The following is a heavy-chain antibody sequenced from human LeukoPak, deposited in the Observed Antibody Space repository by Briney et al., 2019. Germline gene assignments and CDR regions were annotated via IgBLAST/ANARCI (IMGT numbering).Heavy chain of an antibody. CDR3: ARGRRDGYNLRNFDF. Sequence: SETLSLTCTVSGGSISSGSYYWSWIRQPAGKGLEWIGRIYTSGSTNYNPSLKSRVTISVDTSKNQFSLKPSSVTAADTAVYYCARGRRDGYNLRNFDFWGEGTLVTISS. D-gene: IGHD5-24*01. CDR2: IYTSGST. J-gene: IGHJ4*02. V-gene: IGHV4-61*02. CDR1: GGSISSGSYY.